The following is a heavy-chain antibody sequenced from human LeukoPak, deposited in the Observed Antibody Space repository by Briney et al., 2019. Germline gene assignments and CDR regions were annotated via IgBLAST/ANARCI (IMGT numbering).Heavy chain of an antibody. V-gene: IGHV3-7*01. CDR3: APCTQHFGAPGGADY. J-gene: IGHJ4*02. CDR2: INKEGREI. D-gene: IGHD2-8*02. CDR1: GFTLSEYC. Sequence: GGSLRLSCAVSGFTLSEYCMRWVRQAPRKGLEGVADINKEGREIRYVISVMGRCPIHRDNGRNSVYLQMTSLGAEGPAVYYCAPCTQHFGAPGGADYWGRGTLVTVSS.